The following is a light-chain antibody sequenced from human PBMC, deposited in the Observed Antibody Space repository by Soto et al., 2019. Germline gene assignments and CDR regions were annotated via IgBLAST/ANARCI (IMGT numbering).Light chain of an antibody. CDR1: QDISNY. CDR3: QQYDNLPLT. CDR2: DAS. V-gene: IGKV1-33*01. J-gene: IGKJ4*01. Sequence: DIQMTPSPSTLSGSVGDRVTITCQASQDISNYLNWYQQKPGKAPKLLIYDASNLETGVPSRFSGSGSGTDFTFTISSLQPEDIATYYCQQYDNLPLTFGGGTKVDIK.